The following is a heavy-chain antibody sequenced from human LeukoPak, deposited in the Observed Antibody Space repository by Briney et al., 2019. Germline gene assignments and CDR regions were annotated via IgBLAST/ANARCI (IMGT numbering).Heavy chain of an antibody. CDR2: ISSSSSYI. CDR3: ARGSVMITFGGVIAAIDY. CDR1: GFTFSSYS. Sequence: GGSLRLSCAASGFTFSSYSMNWVRQAPGKGLEWVSSISSSSSYIYYADSVKGRFTISRDNAKNSLYLQMNSLRAEDTAVYYCARGSVMITFGGVIAAIDYWGQGTLVTVSS. J-gene: IGHJ4*02. D-gene: IGHD3-16*02. V-gene: IGHV3-21*01.